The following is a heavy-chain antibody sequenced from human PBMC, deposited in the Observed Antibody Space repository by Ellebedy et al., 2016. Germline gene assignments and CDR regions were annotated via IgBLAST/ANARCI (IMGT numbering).Heavy chain of an antibody. CDR2: IDPSDSYT. CDR3: ASDPGYSSGWTWFDP. D-gene: IGHD6-19*01. V-gene: IGHV5-10-1*01. J-gene: IGHJ5*02. Sequence: GGSLRLSCKGSGYSLITYWISWVRQMPGKGLEWMGRIDPSDSYTNYSPSFQGHVTISADKSISTAYLQWSRLKASDTAMYYCASDPGYSSGWTWFDPWGQGTLVTVSS. CDR1: GYSLITYW.